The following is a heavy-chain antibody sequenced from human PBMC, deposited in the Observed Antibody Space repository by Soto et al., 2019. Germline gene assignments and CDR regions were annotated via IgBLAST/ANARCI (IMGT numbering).Heavy chain of an antibody. D-gene: IGHD4-17*01. CDR3: AKAITNRLRIVDY. J-gene: IGHJ4*02. CDR2: ISGSGEST. Sequence: GGSLRLSCAASGLTFNNYAMTWVRQVPGKGLEWVSTISGSGESTYYADSVKGRFSISRDNSRNMLYLQMNSLRGDDTAVYYCAKAITNRLRIVDYWGQGTLVTVS. CDR1: GLTFNNYA. V-gene: IGHV3-23*01.